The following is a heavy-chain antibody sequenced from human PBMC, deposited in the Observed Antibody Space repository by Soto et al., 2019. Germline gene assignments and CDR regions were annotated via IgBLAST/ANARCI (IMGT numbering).Heavy chain of an antibody. V-gene: IGHV3-23*01. CDR3: AKGEMSTIRNSFDP. D-gene: IGHD1-7*01. Sequence: EVQLLESGGGLVQPGGSLTLSCTASGFNTRFYSMSWVRQTPGKGLEWVAALSRSGGATYYADSVRGRFTISRDASKDTLLLQMSNLRAEDTGLYYCAKGEMSTIRNSFDPWGQGTLVTVSS. J-gene: IGHJ5*02. CDR2: LSRSGGAT. CDR1: GFNTRFYS.